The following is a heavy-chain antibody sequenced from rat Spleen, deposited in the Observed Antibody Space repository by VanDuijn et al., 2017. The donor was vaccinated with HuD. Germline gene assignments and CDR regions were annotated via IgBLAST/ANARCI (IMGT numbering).Heavy chain of an antibody. D-gene: IGHD1-11*01. Sequence: EVQVVESGGGLVQPRGSLKLSCAASGFDFNSYGMSWVRQAPGKGLDLVADITSKTYNFATYYADSVKDRFTISRDDSQSMVYLQMDNLKTEDTALYYCTILSLRPYWGQGVMVTVSS. V-gene: IGHV10-10*01. CDR2: ITSKTYNFAT. J-gene: IGHJ2*01. CDR3: TILSLRPY. CDR1: GFDFNSYG.